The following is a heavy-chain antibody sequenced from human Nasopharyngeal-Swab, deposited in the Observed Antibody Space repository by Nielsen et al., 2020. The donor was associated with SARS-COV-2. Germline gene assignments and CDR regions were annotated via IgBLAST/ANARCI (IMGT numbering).Heavy chain of an antibody. Sequence: LRLSCTVSGGSISSGGYYWSWIRQHPGKGLEWIGYIYCSGSTYYNPSLKSRVTISVDTSKNQFSLKLSSVTAADTAVYYCARARITMIVVVDAFDIWGQGTMVTVSS. CDR2: IYCSGST. J-gene: IGHJ3*02. CDR3: ARARITMIVVVDAFDI. V-gene: IGHV4-31*03. D-gene: IGHD3-22*01. CDR1: GGSISSGGYY.